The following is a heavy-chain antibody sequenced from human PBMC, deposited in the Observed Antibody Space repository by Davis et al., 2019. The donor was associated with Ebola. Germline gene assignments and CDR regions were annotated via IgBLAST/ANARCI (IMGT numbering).Heavy chain of an antibody. J-gene: IGHJ6*02. CDR2: ISSSSSYI. CDR3: ARDAADIVVVVAATWGGDGMDV. CDR1: GFTFSSYS. V-gene: IGHV3-21*01. Sequence: PGGSLRLSCAASGFTFSSYSMNWVRQAPGKGLEWVSSISSSSSYIYYADSVKGRFTISRDNAKNSLYLQMNSLRAEDTAVYYCARDAADIVVVVAATWGGDGMDVWGQGTTVTVSS. D-gene: IGHD2-15*01.